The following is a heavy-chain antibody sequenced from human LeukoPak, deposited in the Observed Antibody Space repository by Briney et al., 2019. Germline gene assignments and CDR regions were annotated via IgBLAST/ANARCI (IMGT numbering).Heavy chain of an antibody. D-gene: IGHD6-25*01. Sequence: EASVKVSCKASGYTFTSYGISWVRQAPGQGLEWMGWISAYNGNTNYAQKLQGRVTMTTDTSTDTAYMELSSLRSEDTAVYYCATDRSGGWAGYHYFDYWGQGTLVTVSS. CDR2: ISAYNGNT. V-gene: IGHV1-18*01. J-gene: IGHJ4*02. CDR1: GYTFTSYG. CDR3: ATDRSGGWAGYHYFDY.